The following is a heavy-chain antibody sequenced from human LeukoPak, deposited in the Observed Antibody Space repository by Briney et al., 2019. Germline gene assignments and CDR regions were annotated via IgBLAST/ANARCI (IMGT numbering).Heavy chain of an antibody. CDR2: IRYDGSNK. V-gene: IGHV3-30*02. CDR1: GFTFSSYG. D-gene: IGHD2-8*02. Sequence: GGALRLSCAASGFTFSSYGMHWVRQAPGKGLEWVAFIRYDGSNKYYADSVKGRFTISRDNSKNTLYLQMNSLRAEDTAVYYCAKRDLVPWDYFDYWGQGTLVTVSS. CDR3: AKRDLVPWDYFDY. J-gene: IGHJ4*02.